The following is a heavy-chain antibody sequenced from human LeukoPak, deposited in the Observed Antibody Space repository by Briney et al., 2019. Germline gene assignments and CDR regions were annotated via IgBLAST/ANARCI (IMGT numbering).Heavy chain of an antibody. CDR3: ARGTRAIWSGYPLYFDY. D-gene: IGHD3-3*01. CDR1: GFTFSSYW. V-gene: IGHV3-7*04. Sequence: GGSLRLSCAASGFTFSSYWMSWVRQAPGKGLEWVANIKQDGSEKYYVDSVKGRFTISRDNAKNSLYLQMNSLRAEDTAVYYCARGTRAIWSGYPLYFDYWGQGTLVTVSS. CDR2: IKQDGSEK. J-gene: IGHJ4*02.